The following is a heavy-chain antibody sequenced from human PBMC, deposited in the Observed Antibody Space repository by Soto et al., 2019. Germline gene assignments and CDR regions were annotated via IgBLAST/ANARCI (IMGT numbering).Heavy chain of an antibody. D-gene: IGHD6-6*01. CDR1: GFTFSSYS. CDR2: ISSSSSYI. J-gene: IGHJ4*02. Sequence: EVQLVESGGGLVKPGGSLRLSCAASGFTFSSYSMNWVRQAPGKGLEWVSSISSSSSYIYYADSVKGRFTISRDNAKNSLYLQMNSLRAEDTAVYYCARDLISIGEYSSSRTLDYWGQGTLVTVSS. CDR3: ARDLISIGEYSSSRTLDY. V-gene: IGHV3-21*01.